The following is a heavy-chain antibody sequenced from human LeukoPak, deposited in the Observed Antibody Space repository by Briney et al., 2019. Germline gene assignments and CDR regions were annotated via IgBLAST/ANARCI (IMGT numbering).Heavy chain of an antibody. CDR1: GGSFTGYH. D-gene: IGHD3-16*01. Sequence: SETLSLTCAVYGGSFTGYHWNWIRQAPGRGLQWIGEVNHRGMTNYNPSLKSRVIISADTSKNQFSLKLKSVTAADTAMYYCARDPTSEISVPYYFDDWDQGTLVTVSS. CDR2: VNHRGMT. J-gene: IGHJ4*02. V-gene: IGHV4-34*01. CDR3: ARDPTSEISVPYYFDD.